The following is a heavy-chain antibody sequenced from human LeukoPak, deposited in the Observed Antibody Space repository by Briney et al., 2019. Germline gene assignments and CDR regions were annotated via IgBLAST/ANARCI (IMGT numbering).Heavy chain of an antibody. V-gene: IGHV3-23*01. CDR3: AKGTTTLVVTKIDY. Sequence: GGSLRLSCAASGFIFSNYGMNWVRQAPGKGLEWVAAISASGSATSYADSVKGRFTISRDNSKNTLYLQMNSLRAEDTAVYYCAKGTTTLVVTKIDYWGQGTLVTVSS. CDR2: ISASGSAT. D-gene: IGHD4-23*01. CDR1: GFIFSNYG. J-gene: IGHJ4*02.